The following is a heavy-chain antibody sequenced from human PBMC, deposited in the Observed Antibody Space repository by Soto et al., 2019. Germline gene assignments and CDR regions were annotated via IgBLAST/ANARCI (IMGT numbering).Heavy chain of an antibody. CDR3: ARECSSTSCSVYYYYGMDV. D-gene: IGHD2-2*01. J-gene: IGHJ6*02. V-gene: IGHV4-31*03. CDR1: GGSISSGGYY. Sequence: LSLTCTVSGGSISSGGYYWSWIRQHPGKGLEWIGYIYYSGSTYYNPSLKSRVTISVDTSKNQFSLKLSSVTAADTAVYYCARECSSTSCSVYYYYGMDVWGQGTTVTVSS. CDR2: IYYSGST.